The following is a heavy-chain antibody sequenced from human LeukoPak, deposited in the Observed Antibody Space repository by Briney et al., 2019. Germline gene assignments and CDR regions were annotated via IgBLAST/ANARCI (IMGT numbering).Heavy chain of an antibody. Sequence: SETLSLTCAVYGGSFSGYYWSWIRQPPGKGLEWTGEINHSGSTNYNPSLKSRVTISVDTSKNQFSLKLSSVTAADTAVYYCARVGGWLRTLYYFDYWGQGTLVTVSS. CDR2: INHSGST. D-gene: IGHD5-12*01. V-gene: IGHV4-34*01. CDR1: GGSFSGYY. J-gene: IGHJ4*02. CDR3: ARVGGWLRTLYYFDY.